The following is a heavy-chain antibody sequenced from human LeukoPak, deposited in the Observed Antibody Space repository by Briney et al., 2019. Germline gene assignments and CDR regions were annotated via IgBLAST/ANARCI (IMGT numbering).Heavy chain of an antibody. V-gene: IGHV4-34*01. Sequence: SETQSLTCAVYGGSFSGYYWSWIRQPPGKGLEWIGEINHSGSTNYNPSLKSRVTISVDTSKNQFSLKLSSVTAADTAVYYCARDYLSGFCFDYWGQGTLVTVSS. J-gene: IGHJ4*02. CDR1: GGSFSGYY. CDR3: ARDYLSGFCFDY. CDR2: INHSGST. D-gene: IGHD3-3*01.